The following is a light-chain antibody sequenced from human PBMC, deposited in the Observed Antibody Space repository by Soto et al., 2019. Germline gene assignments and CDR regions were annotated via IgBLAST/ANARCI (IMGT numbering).Light chain of an antibody. CDR2: QAS. V-gene: IGKV1-5*03. J-gene: IGKJ1*01. CDR3: QQYNSYPLT. CDR1: QGIRSW. Sequence: DIQMTQSPSTLSASVGDRVTITCRASQGIRSWLAWYQQKPGKAPNLLIYQASNLKSGVPSRFSGSGSGTEYTLTISSLQPDDFATYYCQQYNSYPLTFGQGTKVEIK.